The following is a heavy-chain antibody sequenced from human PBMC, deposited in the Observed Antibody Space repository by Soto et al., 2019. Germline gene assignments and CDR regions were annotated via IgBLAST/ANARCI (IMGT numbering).Heavy chain of an antibody. D-gene: IGHD4-17*01. CDR2: ISGNGANT. J-gene: IGHJ4*02. Sequence: GGSLRLSCAASGSTFSSYAVNWVRQAPGKGLEWVSKISGNGANTYYADSVRGRFTISRDNSKSTLYLQMNCLRADDTAVYYCAKHASGDSEFDYWGQGTLVTVSS. V-gene: IGHV3-23*01. CDR3: AKHASGDSEFDY. CDR1: GSTFSSYA.